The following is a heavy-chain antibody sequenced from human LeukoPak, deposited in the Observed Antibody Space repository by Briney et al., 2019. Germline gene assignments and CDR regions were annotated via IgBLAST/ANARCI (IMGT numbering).Heavy chain of an antibody. J-gene: IGHJ4*02. CDR2: INPSDGST. V-gene: IGHV1-46*01. CDR1: GYTFTSYY. D-gene: IGHD5-18*01. Sequence: GASVKVSCKASGYTFTSYYMHWVRQAPGQGLEWMGIINPSDGSTSYAQKFQGRVTMTRDTSTSTVYMELSSLRSEDTAVYYCARERVDTAMVDYWGQGTLVTVSS. CDR3: ARERVDTAMVDY.